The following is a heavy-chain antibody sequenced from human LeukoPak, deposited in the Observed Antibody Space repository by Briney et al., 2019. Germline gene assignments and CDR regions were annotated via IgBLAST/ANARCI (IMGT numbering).Heavy chain of an antibody. D-gene: IGHD3-3*01. CDR1: GGSISSSSYY. Sequence: PSETLSLTCTVSGGSISSSSYYWGWIRQPPGKGLEWIGSIYYSGSTYYNPSLKSRVTISVDTSKNQFSLKLSSVTAADTAVYYCARHWLFDFWSGSLPYYFDYWGQGTLVTVSS. J-gene: IGHJ4*02. CDR2: IYYSGST. V-gene: IGHV4-39*01. CDR3: ARHWLFDFWSGSLPYYFDY.